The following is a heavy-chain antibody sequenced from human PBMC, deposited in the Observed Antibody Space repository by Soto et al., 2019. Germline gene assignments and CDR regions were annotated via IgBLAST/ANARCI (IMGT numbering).Heavy chain of an antibody. CDR2: INPNSGGT. V-gene: IGHV1-2*04. J-gene: IGHJ4*02. CDR1: GYTLTGYY. D-gene: IGHD4-17*01. Sequence: ASVKVSCKASGYTLTGYYMHWVRQAPGQGLEWMGWINPNSGGTNYAQKFQGWVTMTRDTSISTAYMELSRLRSDDTAVYYCARSGTTATYYFDYWGQGTLVTVSS. CDR3: ARSGTTATYYFDY.